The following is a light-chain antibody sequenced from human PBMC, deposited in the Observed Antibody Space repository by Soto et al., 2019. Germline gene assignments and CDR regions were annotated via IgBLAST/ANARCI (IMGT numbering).Light chain of an antibody. CDR1: SSDVGGYNY. Sequence: QSALTQPASGSGSPGQSITISCTGTSSDVGGYNYVSWYQQHPGKAPKLMIYDVSNRPSGVSNRFSGSKSGNTASLTISGLQAEDEADYYCSSYTSSSSVFGTGTKVTV. CDR3: SSYTSSSSV. CDR2: DVS. J-gene: IGLJ1*01. V-gene: IGLV2-14*01.